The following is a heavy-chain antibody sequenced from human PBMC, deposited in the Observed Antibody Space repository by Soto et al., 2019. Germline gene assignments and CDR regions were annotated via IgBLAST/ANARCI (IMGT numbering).Heavy chain of an antibody. CDR3: ARRSGTTLFDF. D-gene: IGHD1-1*01. V-gene: IGHV1-18*04. CDR2: IRVYSGDT. Sequence: QVQLVQSGAEVKKSGASVKVSCKASGYTFSNYGISWVRQAPGQGLEWMGWIRVYSGDTHYAQNFRGRVTMTADTSTTTAYMDLSNLTSDDTAVYFCARRSGTTLFDFWGPGTLVTVSS. CDR1: GYTFSNYG. J-gene: IGHJ4*02.